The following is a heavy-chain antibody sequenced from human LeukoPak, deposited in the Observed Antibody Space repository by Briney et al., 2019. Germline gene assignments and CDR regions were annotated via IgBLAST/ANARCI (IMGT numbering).Heavy chain of an antibody. CDR2: IYHSGST. CDR1: GGSISSSNW. J-gene: IGHJ6*03. Sequence: PSETLSLTCAVSGGSISSSNWWSWVRQPPGKGLEWIGEIYHSGSTNYNPSLKSRVTISVDKSKNQFSLKLSSVTAADTAVYYCARVGGSGSYYGNELYYYYYYMDVWGKGTTVTVSS. CDR3: ARVGGSGSYYGNELYYYYYYMDV. V-gene: IGHV4-4*02. D-gene: IGHD3-10*01.